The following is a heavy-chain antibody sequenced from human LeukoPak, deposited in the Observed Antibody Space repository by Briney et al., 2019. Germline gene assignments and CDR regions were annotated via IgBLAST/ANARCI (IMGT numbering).Heavy chain of an antibody. D-gene: IGHD3-10*01. CDR1: GFTISSYG. CDR2: ISYDGSNK. J-gene: IGHJ4*02. Sequence: GGSLRLSCAASGFTISSYGMHWVRQAPGKGLEWVAVISYDGSNKYYADSVKGRFTISRDNSKNTLYLQMNSLRAEDTAVYYCAKDWLVRGVIIGALWGWDYWGQGTLVTVSS. V-gene: IGHV3-30*18. CDR3: AKDWLVRGVIIGALWGWDY.